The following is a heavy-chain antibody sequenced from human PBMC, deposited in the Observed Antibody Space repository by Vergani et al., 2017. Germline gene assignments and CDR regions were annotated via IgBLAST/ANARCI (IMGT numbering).Heavy chain of an antibody. Sequence: QVQLQESGPGLVKPSETLSLTCTVSGGSISSYYWSWIRQPPGKGLEWIGYIYYSGSTNYNPSLKSRVTISVDTSKNQVFLKLSSVTAADTAVYYCARVGSGYYSEFVKSEDDDAFDIWGQGTMVTVSS. CDR2: IYYSGST. CDR1: GGSISSYY. CDR3: ARVGSGYYSEFVKSEDDDAFDI. V-gene: IGHV4-59*01. D-gene: IGHD3-22*01. J-gene: IGHJ3*02.